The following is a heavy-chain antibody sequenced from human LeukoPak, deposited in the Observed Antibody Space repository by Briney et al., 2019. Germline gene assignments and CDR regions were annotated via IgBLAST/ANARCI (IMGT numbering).Heavy chain of an antibody. V-gene: IGHV1-69*01. D-gene: IGHD1-26*01. J-gene: IGHJ5*02. CDR2: IIPIFGTA. CDR3: AREPADSVGATGRFLP. CDR1: GGTFSSYA. Sequence: SVKVSCKASGGTFSSYAISWVRQAPGQGLEWMGGIIPIFGTANYAQKFQGRVTITADESTSTAYMELSSLRSEDMAVYYCAREPADSVGATGRFLPWGQGTLVTVSS.